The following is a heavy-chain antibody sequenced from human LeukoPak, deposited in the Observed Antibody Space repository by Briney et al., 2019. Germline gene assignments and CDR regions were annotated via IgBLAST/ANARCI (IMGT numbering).Heavy chain of an antibody. V-gene: IGHV3-53*01. D-gene: IGHD3-22*01. Sequence: GGSLRLSCAASGFTVSSNYMSWVRQAPGKGLEWVSVIYSGGSTYYADSVKGRFTISRDNSKNTLYLQMNSLRAEDTAVYYCAKDRDYYDSSGYFDYWGQGTLVTVSS. CDR1: GFTVSSNY. CDR2: IYSGGST. J-gene: IGHJ4*02. CDR3: AKDRDYYDSSGYFDY.